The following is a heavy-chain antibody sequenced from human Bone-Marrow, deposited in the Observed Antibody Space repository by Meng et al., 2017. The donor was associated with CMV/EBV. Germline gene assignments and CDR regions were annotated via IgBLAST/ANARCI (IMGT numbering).Heavy chain of an antibody. CDR2: IKRDADGGTR. D-gene: IGHD3-22*01. J-gene: IGHJ4*02. Sequence: GGSLRLSCAASGFAFNNAWMNWVRQAPGKGLEWVARIKRDADGGTREYAAPVKGRFTISRDDPKNSLFLQMNTLKSEDTAVYYCTTSHYYDNPYDYWGQATLVTVSS. CDR1: GFAFNNAW. CDR3: TTSHYYDNPYDY. V-gene: IGHV3-15*01.